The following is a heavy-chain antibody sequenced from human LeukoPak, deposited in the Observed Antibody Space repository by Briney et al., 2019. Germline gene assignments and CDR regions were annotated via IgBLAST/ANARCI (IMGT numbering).Heavy chain of an antibody. Sequence: PSETLSLTCTVSGGSINSGSYYWTWIRQPAGKGLEWIGRIYTSGSTNYNPSLKSRVTISVDTSKNQFSLKLSSVTAADTAVYYCARVSGISPFFWGQGTLVTVSS. V-gene: IGHV4-61*02. CDR2: IYTSGST. CDR3: ARVSGISPFF. CDR1: GGSINSGSYY. J-gene: IGHJ4*02. D-gene: IGHD1-1*01.